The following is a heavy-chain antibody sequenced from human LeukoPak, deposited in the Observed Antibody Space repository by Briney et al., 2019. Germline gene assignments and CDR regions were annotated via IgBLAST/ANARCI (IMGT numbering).Heavy chain of an antibody. Sequence: PGGSLRLSCAASGFTFSSYRMNWVRQAPGKGLEWVSSISDSSSYIYHADSVKGRFTISRDNAKNSVYLQINSLRAEDTATYYCTKGENGMDVWGQGTTVTVSS. J-gene: IGHJ6*02. D-gene: IGHD1-26*01. CDR3: TKGENGMDV. CDR1: GFTFSSYR. CDR2: ISDSSSYI. V-gene: IGHV3-21*01.